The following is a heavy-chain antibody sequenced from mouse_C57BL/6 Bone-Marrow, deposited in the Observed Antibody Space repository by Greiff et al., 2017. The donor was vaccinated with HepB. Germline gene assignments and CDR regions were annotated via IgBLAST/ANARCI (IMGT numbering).Heavy chain of an antibody. CDR2: IDPENGDT. V-gene: IGHV14-4*01. Sequence: EVQLQQSGAELVRPGASVKLSCTASGFNIKDDYMHWVKQRPEQGLEWIGWIDPENGDTEYASKFQGKATITADTSSNTAYLQLSSLTSEDTAVYYCTTMRGSYFDYWGQGTTLTVSS. CDR3: TTMRGSYFDY. CDR1: GFNIKDDY. J-gene: IGHJ2*01.